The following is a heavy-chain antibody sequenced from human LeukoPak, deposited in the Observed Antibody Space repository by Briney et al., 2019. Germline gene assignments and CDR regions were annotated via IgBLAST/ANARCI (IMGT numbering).Heavy chain of an antibody. CDR1: GGSITSVNL. CDR2: MYLSGTT. J-gene: IGHJ4*02. Sequence: SGTLSLTCAVSGGSITSVNLWAWVRQPPGKGLEWVGEMYLSGTTTCNPSLWGRATISLDRSKNQVSLRLNSVTAADTALYYCAGLVGRYSNGMYYYFDYWGQGILVTVSS. CDR3: AGLVGRYSNGMYYYFDY. D-gene: IGHD1-26*01. V-gene: IGHV4-4*02.